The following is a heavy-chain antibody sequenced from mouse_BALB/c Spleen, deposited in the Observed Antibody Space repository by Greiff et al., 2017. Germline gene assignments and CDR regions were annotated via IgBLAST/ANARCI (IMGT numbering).Heavy chain of an antibody. CDR1: GFTFSSYG. CDR2: INSNGGST. CDR3: ARERSAFDY. D-gene: IGHD6-1*01. Sequence: EVQRVESGGGLVQPGGSLKLSCAASGFTFSSYGMSWVRQTPDKRLELVATINSNGGSTYYPDSVKGRFTISRDNAKNTLYLQMSSLKSEDTAMYYCARERSAFDYWGQGTTLTVSS. V-gene: IGHV5-6-3*01. J-gene: IGHJ2*01.